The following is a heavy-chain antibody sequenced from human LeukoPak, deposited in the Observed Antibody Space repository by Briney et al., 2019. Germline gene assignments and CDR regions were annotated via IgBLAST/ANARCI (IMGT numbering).Heavy chain of an antibody. CDR1: GYSFTIYW. CDR2: IYPGDSDT. D-gene: IGHD3-3*01. Sequence: GESLKISCKGSGYSFTIYWIGWVRQMPGKGLEWMGIIYPGDSDTRYSPSLQGQVTISVDTSIGTAYLQWSSLKASDTAIYYCARQNDFRLDYWGQGTLVTVSS. J-gene: IGHJ4*02. V-gene: IGHV5-51*01. CDR3: ARQNDFRLDY.